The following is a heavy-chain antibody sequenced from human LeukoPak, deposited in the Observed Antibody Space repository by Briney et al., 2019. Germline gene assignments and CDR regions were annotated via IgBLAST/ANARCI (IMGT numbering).Heavy chain of an antibody. CDR1: GGSISSYY. CDR3: ASHSTTSGIAAAGTDAFDI. D-gene: IGHD6-13*01. V-gene: IGHV4-59*08. CDR2: IYYSGST. Sequence: SETLSLTCTVSGGSISSYYWSRIRQPPGKGLEWIGYIYYSGSTNSNPSLKSRVTISVDTSKNQFSLKLSSVTAADTAGYYCASHSTTSGIAAAGTDAFDIWGQGTMVTVSS. J-gene: IGHJ3*02.